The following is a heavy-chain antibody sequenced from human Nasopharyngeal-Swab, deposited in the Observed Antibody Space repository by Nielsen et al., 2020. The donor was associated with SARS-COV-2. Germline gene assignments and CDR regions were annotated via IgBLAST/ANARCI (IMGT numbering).Heavy chain of an antibody. CDR2: LYYSGDT. V-gene: IGHV4-30-4*08. Sequence: SCAVSGVFISRGGAYWSWLRQPPGKGLEWIGYLYYSGDTDYNPALQSRVSISADTSRNQFSLKLTSVTAADTAVYYCARTLYDIVTDQYEGYDTWGPGILVTVSS. CDR1: GVFISRGGAY. CDR3: ARTLYDIVTDQYEGYDT. D-gene: IGHD3-9*01. J-gene: IGHJ5*02.